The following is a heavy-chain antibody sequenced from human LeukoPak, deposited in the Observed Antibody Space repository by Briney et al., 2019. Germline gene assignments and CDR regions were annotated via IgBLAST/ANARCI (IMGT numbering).Heavy chain of an antibody. J-gene: IGHJ4*02. V-gene: IGHV4-34*01. CDR3: ARGGVTIFGVVIGRAFDY. D-gene: IGHD3-3*01. Sequence: TSETLSLTCAVYGGSFSGYYWSWIRQPPGKGLEWIGEINHSGSTNYNPSLKSRVTISVDTSKNQFSLKLSSVTAADTAVYYCARGGVTIFGVVIGRAFDYWGQGTLVTVSS. CDR2: INHSGST. CDR1: GGSFSGYY.